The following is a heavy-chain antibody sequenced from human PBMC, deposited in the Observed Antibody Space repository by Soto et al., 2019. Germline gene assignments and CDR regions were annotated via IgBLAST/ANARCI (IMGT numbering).Heavy chain of an antibody. Sequence: QVQLVQSGAEVKKPGSSVKVSCKASGGTFSSYTISWVRQAPGQGLEWMGRIIPILGIANYAQKFQGRVTITAAKSTSTAYMELSSLRSEDTAVYYCARGASTVTTRGVDYWGQGTLVTVSS. D-gene: IGHD4-17*01. CDR3: ARGASTVTTRGVDY. J-gene: IGHJ4*02. CDR1: GGTFSSYT. CDR2: IIPILGIA. V-gene: IGHV1-69*02.